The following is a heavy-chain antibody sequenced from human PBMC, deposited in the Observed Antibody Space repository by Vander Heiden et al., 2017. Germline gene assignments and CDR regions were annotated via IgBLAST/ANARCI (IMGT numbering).Heavy chain of an antibody. J-gene: IGHJ4*02. CDR3: ARDRTEGSYRPKRFDY. V-gene: IGHV1-18*01. Sequence: QVQLVQSGAEVQKPGASVKVSCKASRYTVASYGSMWMRQAPGQGLEGMGWISANNGNTNYAQKLQGRVTMTTDPSTSTAYMELRSLRSDDTAVYYCARDRTEGSYRPKRFDYWGQRTLVTVSS. CDR1: RYTVASYG. CDR2: ISANNGNT. D-gene: IGHD3-16*02.